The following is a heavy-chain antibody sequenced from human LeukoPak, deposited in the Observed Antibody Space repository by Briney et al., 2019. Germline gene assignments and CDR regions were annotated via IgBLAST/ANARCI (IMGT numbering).Heavy chain of an antibody. CDR2: ISGSGGAT. D-gene: IGHD4-17*01. CDR1: GFTFNTYG. Sequence: PGGTLRLSCAASGFTFNTYGMSWVRQAPGKGLEWVSGISGSGGATYYADSVKGRFTISRDNSKNTLYLQMNSLRAEDTAVYYCANDYGDYDYYYYMDVWGKGTTVTISS. V-gene: IGHV3-23*01. CDR3: ANDYGDYDYYYYMDV. J-gene: IGHJ6*03.